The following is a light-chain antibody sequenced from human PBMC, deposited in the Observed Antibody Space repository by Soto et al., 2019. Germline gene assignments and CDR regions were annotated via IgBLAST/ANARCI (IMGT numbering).Light chain of an antibody. CDR2: KVS. J-gene: IGKJ4*01. V-gene: IGKV1-5*03. CDR3: QQYNSYPLC. CDR1: QSISSW. Sequence: DIQMTQSPSTLSASVGDRVTITCRASQSISSWLACYQQKPGKAPKLLIYKVSSLESGDPSRFSGSGSGTEFTLSISSLQPDDVATYNCQQYNSYPLCFGGWTKVEIK.